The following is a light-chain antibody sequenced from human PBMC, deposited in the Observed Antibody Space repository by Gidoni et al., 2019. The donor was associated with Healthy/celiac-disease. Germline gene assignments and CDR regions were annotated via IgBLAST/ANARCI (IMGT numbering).Light chain of an antibody. V-gene: IGKV1-33*01. CDR1: QDISNY. Sequence: DIQMTPSPSSPSASVGDRVTITCQASQDISNYLNWYQQKPGKAPKLLIYDASNLETGVPSRFSGSGSGTDFTFTISSLQPEDIATYYCQQYDNLPAFGQGTKLEIK. CDR2: DAS. J-gene: IGKJ2*01. CDR3: QQYDNLPA.